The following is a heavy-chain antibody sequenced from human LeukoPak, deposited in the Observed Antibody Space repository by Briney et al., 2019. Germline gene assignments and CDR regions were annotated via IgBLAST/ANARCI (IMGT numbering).Heavy chain of an antibody. J-gene: IGHJ3*02. V-gene: IGHV4-39*07. CDR3: ARIKGGTRTFDI. D-gene: IGHD1-7*01. CDR2: IYYSGST. CDR1: GGSISSSSYY. Sequence: PSETLSLTCTVSGGSISSSSYYWGWIRQPPGKGLEWIGSIYYSGSTYYNPSLKSRVTISVDTSKNQFSLKLSSVTAADAAVCYCARIKGGTRTFDIWGQGTMVTVSS.